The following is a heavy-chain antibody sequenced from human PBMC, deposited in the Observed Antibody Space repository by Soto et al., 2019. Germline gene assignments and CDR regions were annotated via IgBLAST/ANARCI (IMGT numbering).Heavy chain of an antibody. Sequence: EVQLLESGGGLVQPGGSLRLSCAASGFTLSDYAMSWVRQAPGKGLEWVSAISGSGESTHYADSVKGRSTISRDNSKNTLYLQMNSLRAEDTAVYYCAKEGAGYYDSSPYDYWGQGTLVTVSS. J-gene: IGHJ4*02. CDR1: GFTLSDYA. CDR2: ISGSGEST. CDR3: AKEGAGYYDSSPYDY. D-gene: IGHD3-22*01. V-gene: IGHV3-23*01.